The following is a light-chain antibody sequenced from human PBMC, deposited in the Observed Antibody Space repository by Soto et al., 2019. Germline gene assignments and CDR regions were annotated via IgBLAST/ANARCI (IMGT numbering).Light chain of an antibody. CDR2: GAS. J-gene: IGKJ2*01. Sequence: EIVMTQSPATLSVSPGERATLSCRASQTISTNLDWYQQAPGQAPRLLISGASNRATGIPARFSGSGSGTEFTLTISSLQSEDFAVYFCQQYNNWPYTFGQGTKLEI. V-gene: IGKV3-15*01. CDR3: QQYNNWPYT. CDR1: QTISTN.